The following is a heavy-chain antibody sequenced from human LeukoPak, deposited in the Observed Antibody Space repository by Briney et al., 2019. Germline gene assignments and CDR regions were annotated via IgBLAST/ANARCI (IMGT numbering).Heavy chain of an antibody. V-gene: IGHV1-46*01. CDR1: GYRFTTNYY. Sequence: ASVKVSCKASGYRFTTNYYMHWVRQAPGQGLEWMGIINPNSGSTNYAQQFQGRVTMTRDTSTSTVYMELSTLRSEDTAVYYCTRGGDGLDVWGQGTAVTVSS. CDR3: TRGGDGLDV. D-gene: IGHD3-16*01. CDR2: INPNSGST. J-gene: IGHJ6*02.